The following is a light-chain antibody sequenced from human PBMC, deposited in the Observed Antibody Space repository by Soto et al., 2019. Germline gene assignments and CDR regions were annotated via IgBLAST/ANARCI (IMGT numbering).Light chain of an antibody. Sequence: DIQLTQSPSFLSASVGDRITIACRASQGISTYLAWYQQKPGKAPKLLIYAASTLESGVPSRFSGSGSGTEFTLTISSLQPEDVATYYCQHLNSYPAITFGQGTRLEIK. CDR3: QHLNSYPAIT. CDR2: AAS. CDR1: QGISTY. J-gene: IGKJ5*01. V-gene: IGKV1-9*01.